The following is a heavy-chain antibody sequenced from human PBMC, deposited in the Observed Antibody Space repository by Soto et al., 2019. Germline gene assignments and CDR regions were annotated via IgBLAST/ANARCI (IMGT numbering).Heavy chain of an antibody. CDR1: GYTFTSYD. J-gene: IGHJ6*03. V-gene: IGHV1-8*01. Sequence: ASVKVSCKASGYTFTSYDINWVRQATGQGLEWMGWMNPNSGNTGYAQKFQGRVTMTRNTSISTAYMELSSLRSEDTAVYYCARAYKGGVGVVVPAATYYYYYYYMDVWGKGTTVTVSS. CDR3: ARAYKGGVGVVVPAATYYYYYYYMDV. CDR2: MNPNSGNT. D-gene: IGHD2-2*01.